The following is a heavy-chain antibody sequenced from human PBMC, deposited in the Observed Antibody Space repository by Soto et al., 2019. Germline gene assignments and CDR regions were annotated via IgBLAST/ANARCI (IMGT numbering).Heavy chain of an antibody. CDR1: GFTFSDDA. CDR3: GKAIASAYFPLDS. D-gene: IGHD2-21*01. V-gene: IGHV3-23*01. Sequence: EVQLLESGGGLVQPGGSLRLSCVAYGFTFSDDAMTWVRQAPGKGLEWVSTISGSAGSTYYADSVKGRFTISRDNSKNTVYLHMNSLRADDTAVYFCGKAIASAYFPLDSWGQGTRVTVSS. CDR2: ISGSAGST. J-gene: IGHJ4*02.